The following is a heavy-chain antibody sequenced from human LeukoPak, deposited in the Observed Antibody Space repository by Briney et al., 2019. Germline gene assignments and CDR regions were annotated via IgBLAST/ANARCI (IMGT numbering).Heavy chain of an antibody. D-gene: IGHD7-27*01. CDR1: RFTFSSYA. J-gene: IGHJ4*02. Sequence: GGSLRLSCAASRFTFSSYAMHWVRQAPGKGLEYVSAISSNGGSTYYANSVKGRFTISRDNSKNTLYLQMGSLRAEDMAVYYCARGGLGFDYWGQGTLVTVSS. V-gene: IGHV3-64*01. CDR2: ISSNGGST. CDR3: ARGGLGFDY.